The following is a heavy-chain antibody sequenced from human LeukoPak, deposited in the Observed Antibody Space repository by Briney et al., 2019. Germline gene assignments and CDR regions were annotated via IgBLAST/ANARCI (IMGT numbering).Heavy chain of an antibody. CDR3: GTYTPRVLAATRSDY. J-gene: IGHJ4*02. CDR1: GFTFSSYA. V-gene: IGHV3-23*01. D-gene: IGHD2-15*01. Sequence: GGSLRLSCAASGFTFSSYAMSWVRQAPGKGLEWVSAISGSGGSTYYADSVKGRFTISRDNSKNTLYLQMNSLRAEDTAVYYCGTYTPRVLAATRSDYWGQGTLVTVSS. CDR2: ISGSGGST.